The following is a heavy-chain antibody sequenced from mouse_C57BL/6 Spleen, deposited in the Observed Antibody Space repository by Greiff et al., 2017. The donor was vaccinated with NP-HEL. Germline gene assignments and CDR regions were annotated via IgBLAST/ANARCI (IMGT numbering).Heavy chain of an antibody. CDR2: ISSGGSYT. V-gene: IGHV5-6*01. J-gene: IGHJ2*01. Sequence: EVQVVESGGDLVKPGGSLKLSCAASGFTFSSYGMSWVRQTPDKRLEWVATISSGGSYTYYPDSVKGRFTISRDNAKNTLYLQMSSLKSEDTAMYYCASHGAQATLFDYWGQGTTLTVSS. CDR1: GFTFSSYG. D-gene: IGHD3-2*02. CDR3: ASHGAQATLFDY.